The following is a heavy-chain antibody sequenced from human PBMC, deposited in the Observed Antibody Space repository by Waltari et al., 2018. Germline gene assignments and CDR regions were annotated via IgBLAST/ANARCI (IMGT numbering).Heavy chain of an antibody. J-gene: IGHJ4*02. CDR3: ARRIAVAGAFDY. D-gene: IGHD6-19*01. CDR1: GGSISSSSYY. Sequence: QLQLQESGPGLVKPSETLSLTCTVSGGSISSSSYYWGWLRQPPGKGLEWIGSIYYSGSTYYNPSLKSRVTISVDTSKNQFSRKLSSVTAADTAVYYCARRIAVAGAFDYWGQGTLVTVSS. V-gene: IGHV4-39*01. CDR2: IYYSGST.